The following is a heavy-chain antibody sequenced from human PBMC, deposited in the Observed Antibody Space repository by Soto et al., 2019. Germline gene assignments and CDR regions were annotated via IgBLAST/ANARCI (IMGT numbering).Heavy chain of an antibody. Sequence: PGGSLRLSCESSVVMFGTSGMHCVRQSPGKGLEWVSGIWLDGSERHYADSVKGRFTISRDNAKNTVFLQMNSLRVEDTAVYFCERDASGAPSFLVFWGQGTLVTVSS. V-gene: IGHV3-33*01. CDR3: ERDASGAPSFLVF. J-gene: IGHJ4*02. CDR1: VVMFGTSG. D-gene: IGHD6-6*01. CDR2: IWLDGSER.